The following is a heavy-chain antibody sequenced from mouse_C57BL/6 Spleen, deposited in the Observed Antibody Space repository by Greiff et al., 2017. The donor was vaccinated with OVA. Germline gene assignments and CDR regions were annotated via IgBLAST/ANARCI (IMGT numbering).Heavy chain of an antibody. J-gene: IGHJ3*01. CDR1: GYAFTNYL. CDR2: INPGSGGT. CDR3: ARGGTAQATWFAY. D-gene: IGHD3-2*02. V-gene: IGHV1-54*01. Sequence: VQLQQSGAELVRPGTSVKVSCKASGYAFTNYLIEWVKQRPGQGLEWIGVINPGSGGTNYNEKFKGKATLTADKSSSTAYMQLSSLTSEDSAVYFCARGGTAQATWFAYWGQGTLVTVSA.